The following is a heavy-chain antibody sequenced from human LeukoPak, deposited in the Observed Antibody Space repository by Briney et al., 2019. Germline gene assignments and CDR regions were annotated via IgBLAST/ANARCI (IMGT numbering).Heavy chain of an antibody. CDR1: GGSLSSYS. V-gene: IGHV4-59*01. J-gene: IGHJ5*02. CDR2: IYYSGRT. CDR3: ARGYSSGWYVNWFDP. Sequence: SETLSLTCTVSGGSLSSYSRSWVRQPPGKGLEWIGYIYYSGRTNYNPSLTSRVTISVDTSKNQFSLKLSSVTAADTAVYYCARGYSSGWYVNWFDPGGQGTLVTGSS. D-gene: IGHD6-19*01.